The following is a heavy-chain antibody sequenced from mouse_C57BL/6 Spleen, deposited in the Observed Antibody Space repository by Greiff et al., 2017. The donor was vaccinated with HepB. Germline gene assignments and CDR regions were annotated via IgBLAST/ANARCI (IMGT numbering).Heavy chain of an antibody. D-gene: IGHD1-1*01. CDR3: TRLITTVVATRDYAMDY. J-gene: IGHJ4*01. V-gene: IGHV1-5*01. CDR2: IYPGNSDT. Sequence: VQLKESGTVLARPGASVKMSCKTSGYTFTSYWMHWVKQRPGQGLEWIGAIYPGNSDTSYNQKFKGKAKLTAVTSASTAYMELSSLTNEDSAVYYCTRLITTVVATRDYAMDYWGQGTSVTVSS. CDR1: GYTFTSYW.